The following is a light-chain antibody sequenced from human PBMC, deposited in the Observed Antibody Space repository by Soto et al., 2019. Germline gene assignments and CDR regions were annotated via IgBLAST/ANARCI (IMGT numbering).Light chain of an antibody. V-gene: IGKV3-20*01. CDR2: GAS. CDR1: QSVSSNY. J-gene: IGKJ1*01. CDR3: QQSYSTPRT. Sequence: EIVLTQSPGTLSLSPGERATLSCRASQSVSSNYLAWYQQKPGQAPRLLIYGASSRATGIPDRFSGSGSGTDFTLTIRRLEPEDFATYYCQQSYSTPRTFGQGTKVDIK.